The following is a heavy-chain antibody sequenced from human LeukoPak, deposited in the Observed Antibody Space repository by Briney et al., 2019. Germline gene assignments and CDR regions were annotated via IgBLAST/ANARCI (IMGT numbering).Heavy chain of an antibody. CDR1: GGSFSGYY. D-gene: IGHD5-24*01. J-gene: IGHJ4*02. CDR2: IDYSGNT. V-gene: IGHV4-59*01. Sequence: SSETLSLTCAVYGGSFSGYYWSWIRQPPGKGLEWIGYIDYSGNTNYNPSLKSRVTISVVTSKKQFSLKLSSVTAADTAVYYCARGGYNIWEYYFGYWGQGTLVTVSS. CDR3: ARGGYNIWEYYFGY.